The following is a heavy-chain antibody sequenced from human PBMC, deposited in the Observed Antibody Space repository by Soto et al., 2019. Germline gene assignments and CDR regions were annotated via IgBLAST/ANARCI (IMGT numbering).Heavy chain of an antibody. CDR1: GYAFTSYG. J-gene: IGHJ4*02. D-gene: IGHD6-19*01. CDR3: AAAPGIAVAGPVDY. CDR2: ISAYNGNT. V-gene: IGHV1-18*01. Sequence: ASVKVSCKASGYAFTSYGISWVRQAPGQGLEWMGWISAYNGNTNYAQKLQGRVTMTTDTSTSTAYMELRSLRSDDTAVYYCAAAPGIAVAGPVDYWGQGTPVTVSS.